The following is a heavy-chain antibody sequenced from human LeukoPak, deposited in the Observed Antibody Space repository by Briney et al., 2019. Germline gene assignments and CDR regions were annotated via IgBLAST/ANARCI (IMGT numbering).Heavy chain of an antibody. CDR3: ARGPYDSSGYEPFSWFDP. V-gene: IGHV1-2*04. CDR2: INPNSGGT. D-gene: IGHD3-22*01. Sequence: ASVKVSCKASGYTFTGYYMHWVRQAPGQGLEWMGWINPNSGGTNYAQKFQGWVTMTRDTSISTAYMELSRLSSDDTAVYYCARGPYDSSGYEPFSWFDPWGQGTLVTVSS. J-gene: IGHJ5*02. CDR1: GYTFTGYY.